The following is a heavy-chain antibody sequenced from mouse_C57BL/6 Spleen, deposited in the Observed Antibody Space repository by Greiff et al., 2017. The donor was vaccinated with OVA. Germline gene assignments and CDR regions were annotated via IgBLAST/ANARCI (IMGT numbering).Heavy chain of an antibody. V-gene: IGHV1-78*01. CDR2: IYPRDGST. CDR1: GYTFTDHT. Sequence: VQLQQSDAELVKPGASVKISCKVSGYTFTDHTIHWMKQRPEQGLEWIGYIYPRDGSTKYNEKFKGKATLTADKSSSTAYMQLNSLTSEDSAVYVGSRWGYGSSYAMDYWGQGTSVTVSS. D-gene: IGHD1-1*01. J-gene: IGHJ4*01. CDR3: SRWGYGSSYAMDY.